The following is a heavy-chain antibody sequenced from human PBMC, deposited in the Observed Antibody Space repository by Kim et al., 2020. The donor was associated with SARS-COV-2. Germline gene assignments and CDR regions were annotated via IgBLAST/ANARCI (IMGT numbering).Heavy chain of an antibody. Sequence: GGSLRLSCAASGFTFDDYAMHWVRQAPGKGLEWVSGISWNSGSIGYADSVKGRFTISRDNAKNSLYLQMNSLRAEDTALYYCAKDSYYDSSGTYYYYGM. J-gene: IGHJ6*01. CDR1: GFTFDDYA. CDR2: ISWNSGSI. D-gene: IGHD3-22*01. CDR3: AKDSYYDSSGTYYYYGM. V-gene: IGHV3-9*01.